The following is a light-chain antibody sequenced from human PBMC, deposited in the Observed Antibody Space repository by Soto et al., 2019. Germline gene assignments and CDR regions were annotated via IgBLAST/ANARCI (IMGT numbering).Light chain of an antibody. J-gene: IGLJ3*02. Sequence: QSVLTQPPSVSGAPGQRVTISCTGSSSNIGAGYDVHWYQQLPGTAPKLLIYGNSNRPSGVPDRFSGSKSGNTASLTISGLQAEDEGDYYCQSYDSSLSGSGVFGGGTKLTVL. V-gene: IGLV1-40*01. CDR3: QSYDSSLSGSGV. CDR1: SSNIGAGYD. CDR2: GNS.